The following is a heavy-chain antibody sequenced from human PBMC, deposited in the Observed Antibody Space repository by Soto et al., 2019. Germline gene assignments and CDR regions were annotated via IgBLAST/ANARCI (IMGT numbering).Heavy chain of an antibody. V-gene: IGHV4-59*01. D-gene: IGHD3-16*01. J-gene: IGHJ1*01. Sequence: SETLSLTCTVSGGSISSYYWSWIRQPPGKGLEWIGYIYYSGSTNYNPSLKSRVTISVDTSKNQFSLKLSSVTAADTAVYYCASVPGGAEYFQHWGQGTLVTVSS. CDR1: GGSISSYY. CDR2: IYYSGST. CDR3: ASVPGGAEYFQH.